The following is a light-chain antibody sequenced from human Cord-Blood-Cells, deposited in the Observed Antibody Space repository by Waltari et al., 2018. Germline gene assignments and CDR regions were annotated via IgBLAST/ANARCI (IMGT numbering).Light chain of an antibody. J-gene: IGLJ2*01. V-gene: IGLV2-11*01. Sequence: QSALTQPRSVSGSPGQSVTISCTGTSSDVGGYNYVSWYQQQPGKAPKLMIYHVSKRASGVPDRFSGSKSGNTASLTISGLQAEDEADYYCCSYAGSYTYVVFGGGTKLTVL. CDR2: HVS. CDR1: SSDVGGYNY. CDR3: CSYAGSYTYVV.